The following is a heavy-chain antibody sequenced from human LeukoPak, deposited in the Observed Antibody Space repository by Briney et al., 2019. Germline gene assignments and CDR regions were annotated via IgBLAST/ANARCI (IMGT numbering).Heavy chain of an antibody. J-gene: IGHJ4*02. D-gene: IGHD3-22*01. CDR2: LSGSGTTT. CDR3: TKDYDTVGYYSSDY. Sequence: GGSLRLSCAASGFTFSSYAMSWVRQVPGKGLEWVSTLSGSGTTTFYANSVKGRFTISRDSSKNTLYLQMNSLRAADTALYYCTKDYDTVGYYSSDYWGQGTLVTVSS. CDR1: GFTFSSYA. V-gene: IGHV3-23*01.